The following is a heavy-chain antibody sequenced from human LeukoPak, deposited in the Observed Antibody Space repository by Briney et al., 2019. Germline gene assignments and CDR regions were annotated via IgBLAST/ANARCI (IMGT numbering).Heavy chain of an antibody. Sequence: PSETLSLTCTVSGGSISSSTYYCGWIRQPPGKGLVWFGSIYYSGSTYYNQSLKSRVTISVDTSKNQFSLKLSSVTAADTAVYYCARDAEMATPDYWGQGTLVTVSS. CDR3: ARDAEMATPDY. CDR1: GGSISSSTYY. CDR2: IYYSGST. D-gene: IGHD5-24*01. J-gene: IGHJ4*02. V-gene: IGHV4-39*07.